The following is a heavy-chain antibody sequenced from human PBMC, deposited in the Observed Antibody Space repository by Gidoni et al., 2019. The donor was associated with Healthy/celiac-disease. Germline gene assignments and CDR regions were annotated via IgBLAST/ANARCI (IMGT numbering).Heavy chain of an antibody. CDR3: AHSPPPYYYDSGGYLDY. J-gene: IGHJ4*02. CDR2: WNDDK. V-gene: IGHV2-5*01. D-gene: IGHD3-22*01. Sequence: WNDDKRYSPSLKSRLTITKDTSKNQVVLTMTNMDPVDTATYYCAHSPPPYYYDSGGYLDYWGQGTLVTVSS.